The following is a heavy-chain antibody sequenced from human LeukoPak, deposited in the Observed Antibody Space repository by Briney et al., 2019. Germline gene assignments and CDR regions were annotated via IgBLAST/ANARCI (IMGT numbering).Heavy chain of an antibody. CDR3: ARIETYYDFWSGYYFDY. Sequence: SETLSLTCTVSGGSISSHYWSWIRQPPGKGLGWIGYIYYSGSTNYNPSLKSRVTISVDTSKNQFSLKLSSVTAADTAVYYCARIETYYDFWSGYYFDYWGQGTLVTVSS. D-gene: IGHD3-3*01. V-gene: IGHV4-59*11. CDR2: IYYSGST. CDR1: GGSISSHY. J-gene: IGHJ4*02.